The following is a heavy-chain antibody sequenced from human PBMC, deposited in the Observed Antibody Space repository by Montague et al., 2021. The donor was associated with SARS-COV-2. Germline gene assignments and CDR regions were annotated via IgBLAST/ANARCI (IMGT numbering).Heavy chain of an antibody. CDR3: ARTYGSGRGEAFDS. D-gene: IGHD3-10*01. J-gene: IGHJ3*01. CDR2: ICYKEST. Sequence: SETLSLTCSRLVTVSWNSGDDRKSTRLNPSNGLKSYAVICYKESTHSKPSHMSRVTISVDTSKNQFSLKLTSVTAADMAIYYCARTYGSGRGEAFDSWGQGKM. CDR1: VSWNSGDD. V-gene: IGHV4-34*01.